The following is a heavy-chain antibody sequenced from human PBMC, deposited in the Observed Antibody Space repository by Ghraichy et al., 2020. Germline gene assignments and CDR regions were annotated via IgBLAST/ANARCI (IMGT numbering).Heavy chain of an antibody. CDR2: IYPGDSDT. CDR1: GYSFTSYW. Sequence: GESLNISCKGSGYSFTSYWIGWVRQMPGKGLEWMGIIYPGDSDTRYSPSFQGQVTISADKSISTAYLQWSSLKASDTAMYYCARHTPTLSFYFDYWGQGTLVTVSS. D-gene: IGHD3-16*02. J-gene: IGHJ4*02. V-gene: IGHV5-51*01. CDR3: ARHTPTLSFYFDY.